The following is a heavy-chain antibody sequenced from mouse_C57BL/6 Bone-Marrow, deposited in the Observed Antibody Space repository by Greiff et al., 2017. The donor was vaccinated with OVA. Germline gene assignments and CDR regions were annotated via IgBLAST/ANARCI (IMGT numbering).Heavy chain of an antibody. CDR3: ARIGYPFDY. CDR1: GYTFTSYW. V-gene: IGHV1-50*01. Sequence: QVQLQQPGAELVKPGASVKLSCKASGYTFTSYWMQWVKQRPGQGLEWIGEIDPSDSYTNYNQKFKGKATLTVDTSSSTAYMQLSSLTSEDSAVSYCARIGYPFDYWGQGTTLTVSS. J-gene: IGHJ2*01. CDR2: IDPSDSYT. D-gene: IGHD2-14*01.